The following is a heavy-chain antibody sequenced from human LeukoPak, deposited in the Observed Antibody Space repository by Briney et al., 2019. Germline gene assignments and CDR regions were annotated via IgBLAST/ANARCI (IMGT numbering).Heavy chain of an antibody. CDR2: IYADDSDT. V-gene: IGHV5-51*01. CDR3: ARPRRDSSGWPDFDS. J-gene: IGHJ4*02. Sequence: GESLKISCKGSGYTLTNYWIGWVRQMPGKGLELMGIIYADDSDTRYSPSFQGQVTISANKSINTAYLQWSSLKAPDTAMYYCARPRRDSSGWPDFDSWGQGTLVTVSS. D-gene: IGHD6-19*01. CDR1: GYTLTNYW.